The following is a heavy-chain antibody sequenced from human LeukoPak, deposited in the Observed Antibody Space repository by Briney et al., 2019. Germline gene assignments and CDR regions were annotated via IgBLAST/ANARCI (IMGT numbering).Heavy chain of an antibody. Sequence: ASVKVSCKASGYTFTGYYMHWVRQAPGQGLEWVGWINPNSGGTNYAQKFQGRVTMTRDTSISTAYMELSSLRSEDTAVYYCARDYSSSWPRRYFDYWGQGTLVTVSS. CDR3: ARDYSSSWPRRYFDY. V-gene: IGHV1-2*02. CDR2: INPNSGGT. CDR1: GYTFTGYY. J-gene: IGHJ4*02. D-gene: IGHD6-13*01.